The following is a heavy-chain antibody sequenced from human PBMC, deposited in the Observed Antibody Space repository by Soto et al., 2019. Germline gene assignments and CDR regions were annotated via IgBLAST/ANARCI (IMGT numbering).Heavy chain of an antibody. Sequence: PGEALKISSEGSGYSFTTYWIGWVRQMPGKGLEWMGIINPRDSDTRYSPSFQGQVTISADKSINTAYLQWSSLKASDTAMYYCARPGSSSSDYWGQGTLVTVSS. CDR3: ARPGSSSSDY. J-gene: IGHJ4*02. CDR2: INPRDSDT. V-gene: IGHV5-51*01. D-gene: IGHD6-6*01. CDR1: GYSFTTYW.